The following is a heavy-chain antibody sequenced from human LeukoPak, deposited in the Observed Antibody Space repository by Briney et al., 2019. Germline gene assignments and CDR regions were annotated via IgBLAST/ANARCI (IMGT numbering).Heavy chain of an antibody. V-gene: IGHV3-7*05. CDR1: EFTFSTYA. CDR2: IRQDGSKK. D-gene: IGHD2-15*01. CDR3: ARDGLSGGSSY. J-gene: IGHJ4*02. Sequence: PGGSLRLSCAASEFTFSTYAMTWVRQAPGKRLEWVANIRQDGSKKYYVDSVKGRFTISRDNAKNSLYLQMNSLRAEDTAVYYCARDGLSGGSSYWGQGTLVTVSS.